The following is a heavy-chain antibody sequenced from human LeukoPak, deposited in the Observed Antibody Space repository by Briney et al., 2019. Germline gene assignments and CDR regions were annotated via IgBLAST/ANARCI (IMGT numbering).Heavy chain of an antibody. CDR2: ISSSSSYI. J-gene: IGHJ4*02. CDR1: GFTFSSYG. V-gene: IGHV3-21*01. D-gene: IGHD2-21*02. CDR3: ARDLYEVTEPLVDY. Sequence: GGSLRLSCAASGFTFSSYGMHWVRQAPGKGLEWVSSISSSSSYIYYADSVKGRFTISRDNAKNSLFLQMNSLRAEDTAVYYCARDLYEVTEPLVDYWGQGTLVTVSS.